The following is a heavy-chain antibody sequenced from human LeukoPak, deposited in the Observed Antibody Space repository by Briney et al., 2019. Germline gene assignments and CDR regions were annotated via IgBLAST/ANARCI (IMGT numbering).Heavy chain of an antibody. CDR3: AKDLGDWSAVAGDY. V-gene: IGHV3-30*18. Sequence: PGRSLRLSCAASGFTFSSYGMHWVRQAPGKGLKWVAVISYDGSNKYYADSVKGRFTISRDNSKNTLYLQMNSLRAEDTAVYYCAKDLGDWSAVAGDYWGQGTLVTVSS. J-gene: IGHJ4*02. CDR2: ISYDGSNK. D-gene: IGHD6-19*01. CDR1: GFTFSSYG.